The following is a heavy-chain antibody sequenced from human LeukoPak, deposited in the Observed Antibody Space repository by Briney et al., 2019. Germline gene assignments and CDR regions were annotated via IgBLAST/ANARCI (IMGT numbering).Heavy chain of an antibody. CDR1: GYSFTSYW. Sequence: GESLQISCKGSGYSFTSYWIVWVRQMPGKGLEWMGIVYPGDSDTRYSPSFQGQVTISVDKSISTAYLQWSSLKASDTAIYYCARPLVPAASDAFDIWGQGTMVTVSS. J-gene: IGHJ3*02. D-gene: IGHD2-2*01. CDR2: VYPGDSDT. CDR3: ARPLVPAASDAFDI. V-gene: IGHV5-51*01.